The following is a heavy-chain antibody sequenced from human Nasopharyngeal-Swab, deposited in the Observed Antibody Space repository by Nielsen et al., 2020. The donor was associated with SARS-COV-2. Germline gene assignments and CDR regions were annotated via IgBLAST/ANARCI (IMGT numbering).Heavy chain of an antibody. CDR2: IIPSSGTA. V-gene: IGHV1-69*01. Sequence: QAPGQGLEWMGGIIPSSGTANYAQKFQGRVTITADESSSIVYMEVSGLRSEDSAVYYCAREEGYSSGWYFRYWGQGTRVTVSS. D-gene: IGHD6-13*01. CDR3: AREEGYSSGWYFRY. J-gene: IGHJ4*02.